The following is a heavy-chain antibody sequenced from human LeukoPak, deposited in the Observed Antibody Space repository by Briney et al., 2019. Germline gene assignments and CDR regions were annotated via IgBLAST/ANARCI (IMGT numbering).Heavy chain of an antibody. CDR3: AKELRGYSYGLRNNWFDP. D-gene: IGHD5-18*01. J-gene: IGHJ5*02. V-gene: IGHV3-53*01. CDR1: GFTVSTNN. Sequence: SGRSLRLSCAVSGFTVSTNNMNWVRQAPGKGLEWVSVVYSGGSGTTYYADSVKGRFTVSRDNSKNTLYLQMNSLRAEDTAVYYCAKELRGYSYGLRNNWFDPWGQGTLVTVSS. CDR2: VYSGGSGTT.